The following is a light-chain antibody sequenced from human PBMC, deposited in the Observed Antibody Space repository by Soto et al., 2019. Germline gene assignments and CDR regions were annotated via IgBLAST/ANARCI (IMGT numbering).Light chain of an antibody. V-gene: IGLV3-21*04. J-gene: IGLJ2*01. Sequence: SYELTQPPSVSVAPGKTARITCGGNNIGSKSVHWYQQKPGQAPVLVIYYDSDRPSGIPERFSGSNSGNTATLTISRVEAGDEADYYCQVWDSSRDHPHVVFGGGTKLTVL. CDR3: QVWDSSRDHPHVV. CDR2: YDS. CDR1: NIGSKS.